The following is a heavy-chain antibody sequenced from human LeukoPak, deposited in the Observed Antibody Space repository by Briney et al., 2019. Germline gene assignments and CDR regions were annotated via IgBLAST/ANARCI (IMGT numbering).Heavy chain of an antibody. CDR3: ALGGLYCTNGVCYGEDGDYYYYGMDV. J-gene: IGHJ6*02. D-gene: IGHD2-8*01. V-gene: IGHV3-30*03. CDR2: TSYDGSNK. Sequence: GGSLRLSCAATGFTFSSFSMHWVRQAPGKGLEWVAVTSYDGSNKYYADSVKGRFTISRDNSKNTLYLQMNSLRTEDTAVYYCALGGLYCTNGVCYGEDGDYYYYGMDVWGQGTTVTVSS. CDR1: GFTFSSFS.